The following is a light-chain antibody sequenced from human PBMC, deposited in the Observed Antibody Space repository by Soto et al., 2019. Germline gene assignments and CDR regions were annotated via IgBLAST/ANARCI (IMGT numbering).Light chain of an antibody. V-gene: IGKV1-39*01. Sequence: DIRLTQSPSSLSASVGDRVTISCRASQSISTYLMWYHQKPGKAPNLLIYGASGLQNGVPSRFAGSGTGTEFTLTITGRQPEDFGTYYCQQSSITPRSFGQGTKVEI. J-gene: IGKJ1*01. CDR1: QSISTY. CDR3: QQSSITPRS. CDR2: GAS.